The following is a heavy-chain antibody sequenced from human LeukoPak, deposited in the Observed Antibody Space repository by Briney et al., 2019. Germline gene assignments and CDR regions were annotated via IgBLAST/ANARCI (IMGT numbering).Heavy chain of an antibody. CDR3: ARDQGRAWEPLAYGMDV. CDR2: ISGSGGST. D-gene: IGHD1-26*01. CDR1: GFTFSSYA. Sequence: GGSLRLSCAASGFTFSSYAMSWVRQAPGKGLEWVSAISGSGGSTYYADSVKGRFTISRDNSKNTLYLQMNSLRAEDTAVYYCARDQGRAWEPLAYGMDVWGQGTTVTVSS. J-gene: IGHJ6*02. V-gene: IGHV3-23*01.